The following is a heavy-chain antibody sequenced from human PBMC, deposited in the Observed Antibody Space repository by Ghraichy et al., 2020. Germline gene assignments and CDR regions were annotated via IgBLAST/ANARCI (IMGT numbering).Heavy chain of an antibody. V-gene: IGHV3-23*01. D-gene: IGHD4-17*01. CDR1: GFTFTNYA. J-gene: IGHJ4*02. Sequence: GGSLRLSCSASGFTFTNYAMSWVRRAPGKRLDWESTISDNGANTYYAGTVKSRFTISRDNSRNTLYLQMNSLRVAETAVYYCGKELPDDYGDYGTAFCGQGTLVTVSS. CDR2: ISDNGANT. CDR3: GKELPDDYGDYGTAF.